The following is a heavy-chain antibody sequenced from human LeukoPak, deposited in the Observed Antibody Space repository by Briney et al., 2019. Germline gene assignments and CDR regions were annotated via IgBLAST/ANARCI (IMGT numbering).Heavy chain of an antibody. Sequence: PGGSLRLSCAASGFTFSSYGMHWVRQAPGKGLEWVAVISYDGSNKYYADSVKGRFTISRDNSKNTLYLQMNSLRAEDTAVYYCAKGWDHSLDYWGQGTLVTVSS. CDR2: ISYDGSNK. D-gene: IGHD1-26*01. CDR3: AKGWDHSLDY. J-gene: IGHJ4*02. CDR1: GFTFSSYG. V-gene: IGHV3-30*18.